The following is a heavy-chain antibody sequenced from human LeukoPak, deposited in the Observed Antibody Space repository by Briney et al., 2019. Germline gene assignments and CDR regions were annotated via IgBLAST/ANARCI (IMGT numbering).Heavy chain of an antibody. Sequence: GGSLRLSCAASGFTFSSYSMNWVRQAPGKGLEWVSSISSSSSYIYYADSVKGRFTISRDNAKNSLYLQMNSLRAEDTAVYYCARDTGYYYDSSGYAPFDYWGQGTLVTVSS. CDR2: ISSSSSYI. D-gene: IGHD3-22*01. CDR3: ARDTGYYYDSSGYAPFDY. V-gene: IGHV3-21*01. J-gene: IGHJ4*02. CDR1: GFTFSSYS.